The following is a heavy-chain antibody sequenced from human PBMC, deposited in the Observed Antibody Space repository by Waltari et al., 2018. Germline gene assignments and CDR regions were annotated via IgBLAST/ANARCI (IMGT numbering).Heavy chain of an antibody. V-gene: IGHV4-4*02. CDR1: GGPISSSNW. J-gene: IGHJ5*02. CDR3: ARSTPAAMIGWFDP. CDR2: IYHSGST. Sequence: QVQLQESGPGLVKPSGTLSPTCAVSGGPISSSNWRSWVRRPPGKGLEWIEEIYHSGSTNYNPSLKSRVTISVDKSKNQFSLKLSSVTAADTAVYYCARSTPAAMIGWFDPWGQGTLVTVSS. D-gene: IGHD2-2*01.